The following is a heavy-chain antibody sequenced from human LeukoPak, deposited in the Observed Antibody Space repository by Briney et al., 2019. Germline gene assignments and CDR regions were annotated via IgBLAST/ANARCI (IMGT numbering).Heavy chain of an antibody. Sequence: SETLSLTCTVSGYSISSGYYWGWIRPPPGKGLEWIGSIFHSGSTYYNPSLKSRVTISVDTSKNQFSLKLGSVTAADTAVYTCARGRGSGYGHFDYLGQGTLVTVSS. CDR2: IFHSGST. V-gene: IGHV4-38-2*02. CDR1: GYSISSGYY. J-gene: IGHJ4*02. D-gene: IGHD5-12*01. CDR3: ARGRGSGYGHFDY.